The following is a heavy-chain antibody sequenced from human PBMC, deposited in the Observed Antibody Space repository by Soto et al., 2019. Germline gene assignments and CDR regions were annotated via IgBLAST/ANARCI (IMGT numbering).Heavy chain of an antibody. Sequence: SQTMCLTCTVAGGTVSSGSCYWSWNRKPPGKGLEWIGYIYYSGSTNYNPSLKSRVTTSVDTSKNQFSLKLSSVTAADTAVYYCAKGTRITMVRGDYFDYWGQGTLVTVSS. J-gene: IGHJ4*02. V-gene: IGHV4-61*01. CDR1: GGTVSSGSCY. CDR3: AKGTRITMVRGDYFDY. CDR2: IYYSGST. D-gene: IGHD3-10*01.